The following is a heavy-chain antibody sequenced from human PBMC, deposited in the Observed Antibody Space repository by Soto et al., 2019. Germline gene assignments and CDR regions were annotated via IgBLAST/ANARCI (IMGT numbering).Heavy chain of an antibody. V-gene: IGHV1-2*04. J-gene: IGHJ6*04. Sequence: ASVKVSCKASAYTFTDYYMHLVRQAPRQRREWMGWINPNSGGTIYAQKYQGWVTMSRETTISTVYMGLCRVWANGTGVYFSARGYMDRVFMLSPASACDYYGRNSWGKGIPVT. CDR1: AYTFTDYY. CDR3: ARGYMDRVFMLSPASACDYYGRNS. D-gene: IGHD2-2*02. CDR2: INPNSGGT.